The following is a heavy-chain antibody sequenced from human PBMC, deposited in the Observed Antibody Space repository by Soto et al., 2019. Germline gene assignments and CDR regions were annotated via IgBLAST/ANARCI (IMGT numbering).Heavy chain of an antibody. CDR3: ARERRGYSYVYYYYYDMDV. J-gene: IGHJ6*04. CDR1: GFTFSNYW. D-gene: IGHD5-18*01. Sequence: EVQLVESGGGLVQPGGSLRLSCAASGFTFSNYWMSWVRQAPGKGLEWVANIKQDGSEKYYVDSVKGRFTISRDNAKNSLYLQMNSLRAEDTAVYFCARERRGYSYVYYYYYDMDVWGKGTTVTVSS. CDR2: IKQDGSEK. V-gene: IGHV3-7*01.